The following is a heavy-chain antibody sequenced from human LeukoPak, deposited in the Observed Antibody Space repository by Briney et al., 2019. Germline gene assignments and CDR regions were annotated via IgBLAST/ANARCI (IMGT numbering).Heavy chain of an antibody. CDR1: GFTFSSYA. J-gene: IGHJ6*02. Sequence: GGSLRLSCAASGFTFSSYALSWVRQAPGKGLEWVSAISGSGGSTYYADSVKGRFTISRDNAKNSLYLQMNSLRAEDTAVYYCARDGYCSGGSCYYYYYYGMDVWGQGTTVTVSS. CDR2: ISGSGGST. V-gene: IGHV3-23*01. D-gene: IGHD2-15*01. CDR3: ARDGYCSGGSCYYYYYYGMDV.